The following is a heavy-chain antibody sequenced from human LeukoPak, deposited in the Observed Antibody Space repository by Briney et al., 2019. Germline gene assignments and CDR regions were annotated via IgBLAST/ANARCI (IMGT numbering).Heavy chain of an antibody. V-gene: IGHV4-34*01. J-gene: IGHJ6*03. CDR2: INHSGST. CDR3: ASSTPYRVRSYYMDV. D-gene: IGHD3-10*01. CDR1: GGSFSGYY. Sequence: PSETLSLTCAVYGGSFSGYYWSWIRQPPGKGLEWIGEINHSGSTNYNPSLKSRVTISVDTSKNQFSLKLSSVTAADTAVYYCASSTPYRVRSYYMDVWGKGTTVTASS.